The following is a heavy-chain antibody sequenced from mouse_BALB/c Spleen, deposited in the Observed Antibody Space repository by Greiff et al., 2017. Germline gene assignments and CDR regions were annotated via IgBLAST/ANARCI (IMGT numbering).Heavy chain of an antibody. CDR3: ANQRWFAY. V-gene: IGHV14-1*02. J-gene: IGHJ3*01. Sequence: VQLQQPGAELVRPGALVKLSCKASGYTITDDYMHWVKQRPEHGLEWIGWIDPENGNTIYDPKFQGKASITADTSSNTAYLQLSSLTSEDTAVYYCANQRWFAYWGQGTLVTVSA. CDR2: IDPENGNT. CDR1: GYTITDDY.